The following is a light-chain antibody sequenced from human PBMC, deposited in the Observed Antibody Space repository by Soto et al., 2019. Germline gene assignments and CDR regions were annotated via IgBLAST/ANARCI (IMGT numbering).Light chain of an antibody. CDR2: EVS. CDR3: SSYTSSSTPYF. Sequence: QSVLTQPAPVSGSPGQSTTFSCTGTSSDVGGYNYVSWYQQHPGKAPKLMIYEVSNRPSGVSNRFSGSKSGNTASLTISGLQAEDEADYYCSSYTSSSTPYFFGTGTKVTV. V-gene: IGLV2-14*01. J-gene: IGLJ1*01. CDR1: SSDVGGYNY.